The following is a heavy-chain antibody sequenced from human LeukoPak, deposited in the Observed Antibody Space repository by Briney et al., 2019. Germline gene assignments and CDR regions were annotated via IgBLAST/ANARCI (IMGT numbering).Heavy chain of an antibody. Sequence: SETLSLTCTVSGDSLSRNSFYWGWIRQPPGKGLEWIGSIYRSGNTYYSPSLKSRVTISVDTSKNQFSLKLSSVTAADTAAYYCARHSPFPDYWGQGTPVTVSS. CDR3: ARHSPFPDY. D-gene: IGHD2/OR15-2a*01. CDR2: IYRSGNT. J-gene: IGHJ4*02. CDR1: GDSLSRNSFY. V-gene: IGHV4-39*01.